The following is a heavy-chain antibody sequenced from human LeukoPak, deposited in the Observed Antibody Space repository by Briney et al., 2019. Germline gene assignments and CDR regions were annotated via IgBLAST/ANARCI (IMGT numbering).Heavy chain of an antibody. J-gene: IGHJ4*02. D-gene: IGHD2-15*01. V-gene: IGHV4-59*01. CDR3: ARAKMVAAIDY. CDR2: IYYSWST. CDR1: GGSISSYY. Sequence: PSETLSLTCTVSGGSISSYYWSWIQRPPGKGLEWIGYIYYSWSTNYNPSLKSRVTISVDTSKNQFSLKLSSVTAADTAVYYCARAKMVAAIDYWGQGTLVTVSS.